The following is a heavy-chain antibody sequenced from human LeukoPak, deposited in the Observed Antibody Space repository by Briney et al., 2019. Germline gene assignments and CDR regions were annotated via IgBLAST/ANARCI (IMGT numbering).Heavy chain of an antibody. J-gene: IGHJ4*02. CDR1: GASINSKNYY. Sequence: SETLSLTCTVSGASINSKNYYWGWIRPPPGKGLQWIGNIYNTGTTYSNPSLKSRVTISLDTSRNHFSLKLSSVTAADTAVYYCARLRYYYDSSGRDWGQGTLVTVSS. D-gene: IGHD3-22*01. CDR3: ARLRYYYDSSGRD. CDR2: IYNTGTT. V-gene: IGHV4-39*02.